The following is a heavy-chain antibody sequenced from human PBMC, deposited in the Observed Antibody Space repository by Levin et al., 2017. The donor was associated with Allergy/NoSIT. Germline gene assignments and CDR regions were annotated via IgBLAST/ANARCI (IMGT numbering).Heavy chain of an antibody. Sequence: GGSLRLSCAASGFTFSSYAMSWVRQAPGKGLEWVSAISGSGGSTYYADSVKGRFTISRDNSKNTLYLQMNSLRAEDTAVYYCAKEGGSGSYYQFYFDYWGQGTLVTVSS. D-gene: IGHD3-10*01. CDR3: AKEGGSGSYYQFYFDY. V-gene: IGHV3-23*01. CDR1: GFTFSSYA. CDR2: ISGSGGST. J-gene: IGHJ4*02.